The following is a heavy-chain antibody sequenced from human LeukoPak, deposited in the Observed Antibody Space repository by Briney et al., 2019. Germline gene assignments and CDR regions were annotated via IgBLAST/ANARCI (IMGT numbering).Heavy chain of an antibody. V-gene: IGHV3-30*02. J-gene: IGHJ5*02. D-gene: IGHD5-12*01. CDR1: GFVLSDYG. CDR3: AKESDSGYHSEGPKT. CDR2: VRNDGSNE. Sequence: GGSLRLSCAASGFVLSDYGIHWVRQAPGKGLEWVAFVRNDGSNEYYVGSVKGRFTISRDKPKNTLYLQMNSLRAEDTAVYSCAKESDSGYHSEGPKTWGLGTLVTVSS.